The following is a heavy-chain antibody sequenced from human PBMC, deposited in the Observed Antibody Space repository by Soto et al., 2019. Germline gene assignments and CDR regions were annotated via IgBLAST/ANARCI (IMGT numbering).Heavy chain of an antibody. CDR1: GGSISSTGFY. Sequence: PSETLSLTCTVSGGSISSTGFYWGWFRQPPGKGLEWIGSIYDSGNTFHSPSLTGRVTLSVDTSNNQFSLKLTSVTAADAAMYYCARRHPTSPPVWGQGTTVTVSS. J-gene: IGHJ6*02. D-gene: IGHD2-2*01. V-gene: IGHV4-39*01. CDR2: IYDSGNT. CDR3: ARRHPTSPPV.